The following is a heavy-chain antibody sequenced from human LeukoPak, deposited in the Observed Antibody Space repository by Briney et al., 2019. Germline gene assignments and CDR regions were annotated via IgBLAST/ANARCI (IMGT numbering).Heavy chain of an antibody. CDR3: ARGRRLWPDY. CDR1: GGSISSYY. Sequence: SETLSLTCTVSGGSISSYYWSWIRQPPGKGLEWIGYIYYSGSTYYNPSLKSRVTISVDTSKNQFSLKLSSVTAADTAVYYCARGRRLWPDYWGQGTLVTVSS. V-gene: IGHV4-59*08. D-gene: IGHD5-18*01. CDR2: IYYSGST. J-gene: IGHJ4*02.